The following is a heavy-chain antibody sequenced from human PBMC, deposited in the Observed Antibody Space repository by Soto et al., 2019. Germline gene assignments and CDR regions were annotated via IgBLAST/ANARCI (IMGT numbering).Heavy chain of an antibody. D-gene: IGHD6-13*01. Sequence: GDSLRISCKGSGYSFTSYWIGWVRQMPGKGLEWMGIIYPGDSDTRYSPSFQGQVTISADKSISTAYLQWSSLKASDTAMYYCARSPVGRSSGGDYYYYYGMDVWGQGNTVTVSS. V-gene: IGHV5-51*01. CDR1: GYSFTSYW. CDR2: IYPGDSDT. J-gene: IGHJ6*02. CDR3: ARSPVGRSSGGDYYYYYGMDV.